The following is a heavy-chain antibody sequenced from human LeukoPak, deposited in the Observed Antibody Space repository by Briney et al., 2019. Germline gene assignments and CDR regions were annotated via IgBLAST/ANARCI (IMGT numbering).Heavy chain of an antibody. J-gene: IGHJ4*02. CDR2: ISYDVNNK. D-gene: IGHD6-6*01. Sequence: GGSLRLSCAASGFTFINYGMHWVRQAPGKGLEWVAVISYDVNNKYYADSVKGRFTISRDNSKNTLYLQMNSLRAEDTAVYYCAKGTSSLATRLFGLDYWGQGTLVTVYS. CDR1: GFTFINYG. CDR3: AKGTSSLATRLFGLDY. V-gene: IGHV3-30*18.